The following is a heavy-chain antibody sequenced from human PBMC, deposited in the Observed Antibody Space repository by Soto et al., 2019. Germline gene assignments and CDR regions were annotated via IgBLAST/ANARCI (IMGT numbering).Heavy chain of an antibody. CDR1: GFTFSSSA. D-gene: IGHD6-6*01. J-gene: IGHJ4*02. Sequence: GGSLRLSCAASGFTFSSSAMSWVRQAQGKGLEWVATIKGDGSEKQYADAVKGRFTVSRDNAKNLVYLQMDSLRADDTALYYCARERDPRLSDHWGLGTLVTVSS. CDR3: ARERDPRLSDH. V-gene: IGHV3-7*03. CDR2: IKGDGSEK.